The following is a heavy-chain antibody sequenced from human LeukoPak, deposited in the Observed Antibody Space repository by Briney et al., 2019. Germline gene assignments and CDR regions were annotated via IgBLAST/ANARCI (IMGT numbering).Heavy chain of an antibody. Sequence: PGRSLRLSCAASGFTFSSYGMHWVRQAPGKGLEWVAVISYDGSNKYYADSVKGRFTISRDNSKNTLYLQMNSLRAEDTAVYYCAKDFDPYGDYVGAFDIWGQGTMVTVSS. D-gene: IGHD4-17*01. J-gene: IGHJ3*02. CDR2: ISYDGSNK. CDR1: GFTFSSYG. V-gene: IGHV3-30*18. CDR3: AKDFDPYGDYVGAFDI.